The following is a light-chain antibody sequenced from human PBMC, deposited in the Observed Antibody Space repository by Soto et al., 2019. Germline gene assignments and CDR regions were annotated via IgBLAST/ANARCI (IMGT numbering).Light chain of an antibody. J-gene: IGKJ1*01. CDR2: GAS. CDR3: QHYNSYSEA. V-gene: IGKV1-5*01. Sequence: EIQMTQSPSTLSASVGDRVTITCRASQSISSWLAWYQQKPGKAPKLLIYGASSLESGVPSRFSGSGSGTEFTLTISSLQPDDFATYYCQHYNSYSEAFGQGTKVDIK. CDR1: QSISSW.